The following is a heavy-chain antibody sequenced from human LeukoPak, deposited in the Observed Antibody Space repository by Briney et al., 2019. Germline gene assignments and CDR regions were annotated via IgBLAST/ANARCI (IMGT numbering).Heavy chain of an antibody. Sequence: ASVKVSCKASGYTFTGYYMHWVRQAPGQGLEWMGWINPNSGGTNYAQKFQGRVTMTRNTSISTAYMELSRLRSDDTAMYYCARALLKGSGSYYAGYWGQGTLVTVSS. CDR3: ARALLKGSGSYYAGY. CDR2: INPNSGGT. D-gene: IGHD3-10*01. J-gene: IGHJ4*02. V-gene: IGHV1-2*02. CDR1: GYTFTGYY.